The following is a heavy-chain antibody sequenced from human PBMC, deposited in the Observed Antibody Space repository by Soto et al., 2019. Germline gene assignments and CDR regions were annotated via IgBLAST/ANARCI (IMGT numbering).Heavy chain of an antibody. CDR1: GGSFSGYY. V-gene: IGHV4-34*01. J-gene: IGHJ4*02. CDR2: INLGGST. Sequence: QVQLQQWGAGLLKASETLSLTCAVYGGSFSGYYWSWIRQPPGKGLEWIGEINLGGSTNSNPSLKSRVTISVDMSKNQFSLKLTSVTAVDTAVYYCARGRPGWSSRCYDYWGQGTQVTVSS. CDR3: ARGRPGWSSRCYDY. D-gene: IGHD6-13*01.